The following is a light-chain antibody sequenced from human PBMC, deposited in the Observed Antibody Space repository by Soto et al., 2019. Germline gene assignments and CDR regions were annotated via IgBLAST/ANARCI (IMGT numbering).Light chain of an antibody. CDR3: QQYDKWPRT. V-gene: IGKV3-15*01. CDR2: FAS. CDR1: QTINSW. Sequence: MTQAPSTLSASLGDMVTITFRASQTINSWLAWYQQKPGQPPRLLIYFASTRATAVPARFTAGGSGTEFTLTISSLQSDDLAVYYCQQYDKWPRTFGQGTKVDIK. J-gene: IGKJ1*01.